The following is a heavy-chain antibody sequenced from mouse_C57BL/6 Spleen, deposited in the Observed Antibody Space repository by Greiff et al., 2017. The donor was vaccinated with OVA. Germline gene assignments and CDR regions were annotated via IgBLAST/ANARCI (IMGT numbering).Heavy chain of an antibody. V-gene: IGHV1-82*01. Sequence: VQLQQSGPELVKPGASVKISCKASGYAFSSSWMNWVKQRPGKGLEWIGRIYPGDGDTNYNGTFKGKATLTADKSSSTAYMQLSSLTSEDSAVYFCARNHYSNSWFAYWGQGTLVTVSA. CDR3: ARNHYSNSWFAY. CDR1: GYAFSSSW. CDR2: IYPGDGDT. D-gene: IGHD2-5*01. J-gene: IGHJ3*01.